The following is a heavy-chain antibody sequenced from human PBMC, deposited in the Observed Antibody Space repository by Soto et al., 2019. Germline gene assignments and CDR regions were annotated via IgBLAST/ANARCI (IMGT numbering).Heavy chain of an antibody. J-gene: IGHJ5*02. CDR1: GVSISSSSYY. CDR3: SSNNCVGVVENWYDP. Sequence: SETLSLTCTVSGVSISSSSYYWGWIRQPPGKGLEWIGSIYYSGSTYYNPSLKSRVTISVDTSKNQFSLKLSSVTAADTAVYYCSSNNCVGVVENWYDPWSRGTLVTVSS. V-gene: IGHV4-39*01. D-gene: IGHD2-8*01. CDR2: IYYSGST.